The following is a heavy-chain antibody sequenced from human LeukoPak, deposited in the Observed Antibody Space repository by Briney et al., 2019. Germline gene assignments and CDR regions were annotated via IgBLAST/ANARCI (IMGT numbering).Heavy chain of an antibody. CDR2: IIPILGIA. Sequence: SVKVSCKASGGTFSSYAISWVRQAPGQGLEWMGRIIPILGIANYAQKFQGRVTITADKSTSTAYMELSSLRSEDTAVYYCAKARGLYCSSTSCYDCDVWGKGTTVTVS. CDR1: GGTFSSYA. V-gene: IGHV1-69*04. J-gene: IGHJ6*03. CDR3: AKARGLYCSSTSCYDCDV. D-gene: IGHD2-2*01.